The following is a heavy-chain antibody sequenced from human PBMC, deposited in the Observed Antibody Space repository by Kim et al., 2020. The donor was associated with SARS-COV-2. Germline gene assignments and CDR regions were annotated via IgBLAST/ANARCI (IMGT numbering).Heavy chain of an antibody. J-gene: IGHJ4*02. D-gene: IGHD1-20*01. V-gene: IGHV4-31*02. Sequence: NPSLKSRVTMSVDTSKNQFSLKLSSVTDADTAVYCCATSITGTQGPLFDYWGQGTLVTDSS. CDR3: ATSITGTQGPLFDY.